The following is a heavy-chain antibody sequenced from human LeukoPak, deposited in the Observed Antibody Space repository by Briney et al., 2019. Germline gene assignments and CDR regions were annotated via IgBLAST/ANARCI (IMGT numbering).Heavy chain of an antibody. J-gene: IGHJ4*02. CDR3: ARGGDYTSGSYYNY. CDR1: GGSMSSYY. D-gene: IGHD3-10*01. Sequence: SETLSPTCSVSGGSMSSYYWSWIRQPPGKGLEWIGYISYSGSTNYNPSLTSRVTISIDTSKNQFSLKLNSVTAADTAVYYCARGGDYTSGSYYNYWGQGTLVTVSS. V-gene: IGHV4-59*01. CDR2: ISYSGST.